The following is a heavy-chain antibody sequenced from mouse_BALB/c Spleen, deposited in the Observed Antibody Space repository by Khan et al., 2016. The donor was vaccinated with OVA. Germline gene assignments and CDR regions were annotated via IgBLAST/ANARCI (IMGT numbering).Heavy chain of an antibody. D-gene: IGHD1-1*01. CDR2: IRNKANGYTT. CDR1: GFTFTDYY. Sequence: EVELVESGGGSVQPGGSLRLSCATSGFTFTDYYMSWVRQPPGKALEWLGFIRNKANGYTTEYSASVKGRITISRDTSQSVLYLQLNTLRAEDSATYYCTRETVVDIYWYFDVWGAGTTVTVSS. V-gene: IGHV7-3*02. CDR3: TRETVVDIYWYFDV. J-gene: IGHJ1*01.